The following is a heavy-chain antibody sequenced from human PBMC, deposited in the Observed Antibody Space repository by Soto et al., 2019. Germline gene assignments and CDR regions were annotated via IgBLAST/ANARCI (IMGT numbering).Heavy chain of an antibody. V-gene: IGHV2-70*04. CDR1: GFSLTSNEMR. D-gene: IGHD5-12*01. J-gene: IGHJ4*02. CDR3: ARTTNTASES. Sequence: SGPTLVNPTQTLTLTCTFSGFSLTSNEMRVTWIRQPPGKSLEWLARIDWDDEKFYSSSLMTRLTISKDSSKNQVVLTMTNMDPVDTATYYCARTTNTASESWGQAILVTVXS. CDR2: IDWDDEK.